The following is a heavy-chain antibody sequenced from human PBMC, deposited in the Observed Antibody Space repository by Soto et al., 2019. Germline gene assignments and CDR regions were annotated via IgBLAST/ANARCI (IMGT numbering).Heavy chain of an antibody. CDR2: IIPIFGTA. CDR1: GGTFSSYA. V-gene: IGHV1-69*06. Sequence: SVKVSCKASGGTFSSYAISWVRQAPGQGLEWMGGIIPIFGTANYAQRFQGRVTITADKSTSTAYMELSSLRSEDTAVYYCAREPHTSTTTVTNLYYFDYWGQGTLVTVSS. D-gene: IGHD4-17*01. CDR3: AREPHTSTTTVTNLYYFDY. J-gene: IGHJ4*02.